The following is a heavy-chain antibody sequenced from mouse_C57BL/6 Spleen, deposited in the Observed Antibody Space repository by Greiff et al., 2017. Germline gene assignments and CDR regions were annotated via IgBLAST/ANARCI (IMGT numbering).Heavy chain of an antibody. Sequence: VKLKESGPELVKPGASVKISCKASGYAFSSSWMNWVKQRPGKGLEWIGRIYPGDGDTNYNGKFKGKATLTADKSSSTAYMQLSSLTSEDSAVYFCARRGGDYYGSSYDFDYWGQGTTLTVSS. CDR2: IYPGDGDT. D-gene: IGHD1-1*01. V-gene: IGHV1-82*01. CDR3: ARRGGDYYGSSYDFDY. J-gene: IGHJ2*01. CDR1: GYAFSSSW.